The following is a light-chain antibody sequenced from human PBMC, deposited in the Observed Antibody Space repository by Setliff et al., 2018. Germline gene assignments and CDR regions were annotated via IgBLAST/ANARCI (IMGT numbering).Light chain of an antibody. J-gene: IGLJ1*01. CDR2: GNS. Sequence: SVLTQPPSVPGAPGQRVTVSCTGSSSNIGAGYDVHWYQQLPGTAPKLLIYGNSNRPSGVPDRFSGSKSGSSASLAITGLQAEDEADYFCQSYDNSLSGSGVFGTGTKVTVL. CDR3: QSYDNSLSGSGV. V-gene: IGLV1-40*01. CDR1: SSNIGAGYD.